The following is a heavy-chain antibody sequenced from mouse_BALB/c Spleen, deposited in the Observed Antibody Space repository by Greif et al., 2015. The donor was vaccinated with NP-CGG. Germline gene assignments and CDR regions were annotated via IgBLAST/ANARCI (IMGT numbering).Heavy chain of an antibody. Sequence: VQLQESGAELVKPGASVKLSCKASGYTFTSYWMHWVKQRPGQGLEWIGEINPSNGRTNYNEKFKSKATLTVDKSSSXAYMQLSSLTSEDSAVYYCATWYGYGENYWGQGTTLTVSS. CDR3: ATWYGYGENY. V-gene: IGHV1S81*02. CDR1: GYTFTSYW. CDR2: INPSNGRT. D-gene: IGHD2-2*01. J-gene: IGHJ2*01.